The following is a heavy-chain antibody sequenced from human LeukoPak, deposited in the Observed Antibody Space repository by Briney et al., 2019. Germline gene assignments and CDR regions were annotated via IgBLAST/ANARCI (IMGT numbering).Heavy chain of an antibody. D-gene: IGHD3-22*01. Sequence: SVKVSCKASGGTFSSYAISWVRQAPGQGLEWMGRIIPILGIANYAQKFQGRVTITAGKSTSTAYMELSSLRSEDTAVYYCAREVGPDSSGCLFDYWGQGTLVTVSS. CDR3: AREVGPDSSGCLFDY. V-gene: IGHV1-69*04. CDR2: IIPILGIA. J-gene: IGHJ4*02. CDR1: GGTFSSYA.